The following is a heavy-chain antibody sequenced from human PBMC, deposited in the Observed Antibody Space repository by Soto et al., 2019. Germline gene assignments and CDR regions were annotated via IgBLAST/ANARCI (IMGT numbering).Heavy chain of an antibody. J-gene: IGHJ4*02. CDR2: VIPIFGTA. Sequence: GAPVKVSCKASGGAYSSYALSWVRQAPGQGLEWMGGVIPIFGTANYAQKFQGRVTITADESTSTAYMELSSLRSEDTAVYYCAREPEYYYDSSGQPYNPCLFDYWGQGTLVTVSS. CDR1: GGAYSSYA. CDR3: AREPEYYYDSSGQPYNPCLFDY. V-gene: IGHV1-69*13. D-gene: IGHD3-22*01.